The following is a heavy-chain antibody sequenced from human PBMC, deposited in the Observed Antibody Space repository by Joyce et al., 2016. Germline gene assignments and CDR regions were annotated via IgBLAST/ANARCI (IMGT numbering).Heavy chain of an antibody. Sequence: VRQTPGQGLEWMGGIIPVLVTPHYAQKFQGTVSITADTGTSTVFMEVRSLTSDDTAMYYCASGVAGYCRSSTCPRPLDVWGQGTMVIVS. CDR3: ASGVAGYCRSSTCPRPLDV. J-gene: IGHJ3*01. CDR2: IIPVLVTP. V-gene: IGHV1-69*06. D-gene: IGHD2-2*01.